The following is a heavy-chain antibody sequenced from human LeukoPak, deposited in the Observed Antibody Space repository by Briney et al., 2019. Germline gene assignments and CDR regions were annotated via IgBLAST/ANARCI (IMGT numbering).Heavy chain of an antibody. CDR1: GFTFSSYS. Sequence: GGSPRLSCAASGFTFSSYSMDWVRQAPGKGLEWVSSISSSSSYIYYADSVKGRFTISRDNAKNSLYLQMNSLRAEDTAVYYCARLLGLRLGELSQNYWGQGTLVTVSS. V-gene: IGHV3-21*01. D-gene: IGHD3-16*02. J-gene: IGHJ4*02. CDR3: ARLLGLRLGELSQNY. CDR2: ISSSSSYI.